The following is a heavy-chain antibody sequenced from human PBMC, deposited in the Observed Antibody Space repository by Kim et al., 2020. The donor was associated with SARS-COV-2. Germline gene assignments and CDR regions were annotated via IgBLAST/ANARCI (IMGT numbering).Heavy chain of an antibody. J-gene: IGHJ4*02. CDR1: GGSLSGYY. Sequence: SETLSLTCAVYGGSLSGYYLSWIRQPPGKGLEWIGEIHHGGSTNYNPSLKSRVTISVDTSKNQLSLKLSFVTAADTAVYYCARDYYDSSGYRGFYGYWGQGSLVTVSS. CDR2: IHHGGST. CDR3: ARDYYDSSGYRGFYGY. V-gene: IGHV4-34*01. D-gene: IGHD3-22*01.